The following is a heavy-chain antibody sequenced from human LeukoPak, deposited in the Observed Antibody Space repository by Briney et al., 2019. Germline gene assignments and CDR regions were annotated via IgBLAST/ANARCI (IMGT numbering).Heavy chain of an antibody. CDR3: ARELGLTRNPRDDY. CDR1: GYTFTGYY. CDR2: INPNSGGT. J-gene: IGHJ4*02. Sequence: ASVKVSCKASGYTFTGYYMHWVRQAPGQGLEWMGWINPNSGGTNYAQKFQGRVTMTRDTSISTAYMELSRLRSDDTAVYYCARELGLTRNPRDDYWGQGTLVTVSS. V-gene: IGHV1-2*02. D-gene: IGHD4/OR15-4a*01.